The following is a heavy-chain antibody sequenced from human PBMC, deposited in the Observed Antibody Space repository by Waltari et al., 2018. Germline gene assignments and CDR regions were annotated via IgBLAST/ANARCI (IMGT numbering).Heavy chain of an antibody. CDR2: MYTSGST. CDR3: ARVAYDFWSGYQVDY. Sequence: QVQLQESGPGLVKPSQTLSLTCTVSGVSISSGSYYWSWIRQPAGKGLEWIGRMYTSGSTNYNPSLKRRVTISVDTSKNQFYLKLSSVTAADTAVYYCARVAYDFWSGYQVDYWGQGTLVTVSS. D-gene: IGHD3-3*01. CDR1: GVSISSGSYY. V-gene: IGHV4-61*02. J-gene: IGHJ4*02.